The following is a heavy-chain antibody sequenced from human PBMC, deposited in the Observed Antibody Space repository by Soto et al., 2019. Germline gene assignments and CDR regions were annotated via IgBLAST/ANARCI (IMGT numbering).Heavy chain of an antibody. Sequence: SETLSLTCTVSGCSISSSSYYWGWIRQPPGKGLEWIGSIYYSGSTYYNPSLKSRVTISVDTSKNQFSLKLSSVTAADTAVYYCARRTLTTVIDYWGQGTLVTVS. D-gene: IGHD4-17*01. V-gene: IGHV4-39*01. CDR1: GCSISSSSYY. CDR3: ARRTLTTVIDY. CDR2: IYYSGST. J-gene: IGHJ4*02.